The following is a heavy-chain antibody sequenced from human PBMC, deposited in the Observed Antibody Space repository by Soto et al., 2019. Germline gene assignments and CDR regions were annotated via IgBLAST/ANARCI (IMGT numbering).Heavy chain of an antibody. CDR2: MNPGSGNT. Sequence: ASVKVSFKASGYTFTNYEINWVRQATGQGLEWMGWMNPGSGNTGYAHKFQGRVTMTRNISISTAYMELSRLGSDDTAIYYCARMASSGSLTWFDPWGQGTLVTVSS. V-gene: IGHV1-8*01. CDR1: GYTFTNYE. CDR3: ARMASSGSLTWFDP. D-gene: IGHD3-10*01. J-gene: IGHJ5*02.